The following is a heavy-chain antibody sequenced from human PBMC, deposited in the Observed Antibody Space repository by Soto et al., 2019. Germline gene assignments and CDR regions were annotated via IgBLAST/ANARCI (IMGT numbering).Heavy chain of an antibody. J-gene: IGHJ4*02. Sequence: EVQLVESGGGLVQPGGSLRLSCAASGFTFGNYWMHWVRQAPGKGLVWVSRISDYGRINYADSVKDRLIISRGDARSELYLQLNDLRVEDTATYYCARGGLEPFDHWGQGALVTVSS. CDR2: ISDYGRI. D-gene: IGHD1-1*01. CDR1: GFTFGNYW. V-gene: IGHV3-74*01. CDR3: ARGGLEPFDH.